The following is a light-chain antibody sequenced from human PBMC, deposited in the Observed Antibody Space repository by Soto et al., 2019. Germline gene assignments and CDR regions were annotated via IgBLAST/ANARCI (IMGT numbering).Light chain of an antibody. CDR3: ATWDQSLNGVV. CDR2: SND. CDR1: IFNIASHP. Sequence: QSELVQPPSASGTPGQKVTIVCSGTIFNIASHPVNWYQRLPGTAPKLLIHSNDQRPSGVPDRFSGSKSGTSASLALSGLQSDDEADYYCATWDQSLNGVVFGGGTKLTVL. J-gene: IGLJ3*02. V-gene: IGLV1-44*01.